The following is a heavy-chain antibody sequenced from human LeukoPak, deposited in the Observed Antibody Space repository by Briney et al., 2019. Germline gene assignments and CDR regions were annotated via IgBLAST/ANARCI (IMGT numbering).Heavy chain of an antibody. V-gene: IGHV1-69*05. CDR3: AREGAGLGYCSSTSCYHWFDP. CDR2: IIPIFGTA. CDR1: GGTFSSYA. D-gene: IGHD2-2*01. J-gene: IGHJ5*02. Sequence: ASVKVSFKASGGTFSSYAISWVRQAPGQGLEWMGGIIPIFGTANYAQKFQGRVTITTDESTSTAYMELSSLRSEDTAVYYCAREGAGLGYCSSTSCYHWFDPWGQGTLVTVSS.